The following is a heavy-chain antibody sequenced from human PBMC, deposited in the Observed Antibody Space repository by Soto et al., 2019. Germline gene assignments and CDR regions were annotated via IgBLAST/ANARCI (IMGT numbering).Heavy chain of an antibody. J-gene: IGHJ4*02. V-gene: IGHV1-3*01. CDR2: INAGNGNT. CDR1: GSTFTSYT. D-gene: IGHD1-26*01. Sequence: AAVKVSCKASGSTFTSYTMHWVRQAPGQRLEWMGWINAGNGNTKYSQKFQGRVTITRDTSASTAYMELNSLRAEDTAVYYCARETPSSGHFDYWGQGTLVTVSS. CDR3: ARETPSSGHFDY.